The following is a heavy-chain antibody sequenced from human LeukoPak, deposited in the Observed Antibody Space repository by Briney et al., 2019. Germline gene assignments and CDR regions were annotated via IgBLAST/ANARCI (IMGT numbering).Heavy chain of an antibody. V-gene: IGHV3-74*01. CDR3: ATKGLMITGTSFDY. CDR1: GFTFSSYW. J-gene: IGHJ4*02. D-gene: IGHD1-14*01. CDR2: INSDGSTA. Sequence: GSLRLSCAASGFTFSSYWMHWVRQAPGEGLMWVSHINSDGSTATYADSVKGRFTISRDNAKNTPYLQIKSLRAEDTAVYYCATKGLMITGTSFDYWGQGTLFSVSS.